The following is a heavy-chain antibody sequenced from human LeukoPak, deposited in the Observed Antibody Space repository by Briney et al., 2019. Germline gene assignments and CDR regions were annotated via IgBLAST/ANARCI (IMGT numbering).Heavy chain of an antibody. D-gene: IGHD6-19*01. V-gene: IGHV3-53*01. CDR3: TRVSVADPNPDY. Sequence: GGSLRLSCAASGFTVSSSYMSWVRQAPGKGLEWVSVIYSGGSTYYADSVKGRFTISRDNSKNTLYLQMSSLRTEDTAVYYCTRVSVADPNPDYWGQGILVTVSS. J-gene: IGHJ4*02. CDR1: GFTVSSSY. CDR2: IYSGGST.